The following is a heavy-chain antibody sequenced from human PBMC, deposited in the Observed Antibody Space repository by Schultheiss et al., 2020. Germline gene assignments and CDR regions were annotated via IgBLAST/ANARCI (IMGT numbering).Heavy chain of an antibody. D-gene: IGHD5-24*01. V-gene: IGHV1-2*02. Sequence: ASVKVSCKASGYTFTGYYMHWVRQAPGQGLEWMGWINPNSGGTNYAQKFQGRVTMTRDTSISTVYMELSRLRSDDTAVYFCARVEREGYYAFAYWGQGTLVTVSA. CDR1: GYTFTGYY. CDR2: INPNSGGT. CDR3: ARVEREGYYAFAY. J-gene: IGHJ4*02.